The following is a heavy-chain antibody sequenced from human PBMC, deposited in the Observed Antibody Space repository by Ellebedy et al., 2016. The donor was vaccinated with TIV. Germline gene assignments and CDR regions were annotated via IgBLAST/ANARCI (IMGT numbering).Heavy chain of an antibody. D-gene: IGHD6-13*01. Sequence: PGGSLRLSCKGSGYSFTSYWIGWVRQMPGKGLEWMGIIYPGDSDTRYSPSFQGQVTISADKSISTAYLQWSSLKASDTAMYYCARLTKQQLVGSTFDYWGQGTLVTVSS. J-gene: IGHJ4*02. CDR1: GYSFTSYW. CDR3: ARLTKQQLVGSTFDY. V-gene: IGHV5-51*01. CDR2: IYPGDSDT.